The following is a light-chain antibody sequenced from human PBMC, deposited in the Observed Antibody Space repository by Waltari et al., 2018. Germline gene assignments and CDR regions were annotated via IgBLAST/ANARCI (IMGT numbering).Light chain of an antibody. Sequence: QSALTQPASVSGSPGQSITISCTGTSSDVGGYNFVSWYQQLPGKAPKLMIYEVSNRPSGLSNRFSGSKSGNTASLTISGLQAEDEADYYCSSYTFTSTPVVFGGGTKVTVL. CDR2: EVS. CDR1: SSDVGGYNF. V-gene: IGLV2-14*01. J-gene: IGLJ2*01. CDR3: SSYTFTSTPVV.